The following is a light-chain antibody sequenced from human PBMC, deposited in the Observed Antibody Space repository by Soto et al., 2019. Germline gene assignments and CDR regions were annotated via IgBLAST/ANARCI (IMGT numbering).Light chain of an antibody. Sequence: EIVLTQSPGTLSLSPGERATLSCRASQSVSSNSLAWYQQKPGQAPRLLIYGASSRATGIPDRFSGSGSGTEFTLAISSLQSEDFAVYYCQQYNNWPPWTFGQGTKVDIK. CDR3: QQYNNWPPWT. J-gene: IGKJ1*01. CDR2: GAS. V-gene: IGKV3D-15*01. CDR1: QSVSSN.